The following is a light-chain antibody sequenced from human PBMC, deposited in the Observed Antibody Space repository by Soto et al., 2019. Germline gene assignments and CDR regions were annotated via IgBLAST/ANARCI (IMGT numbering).Light chain of an antibody. CDR1: QSLLHSNGYNY. CDR3: MQALQTPWT. V-gene: IGKV2-28*01. CDR2: LGS. J-gene: IGKJ1*01. Sequence: DLVMIQSQLSLPVTPGEPASISCRSSQSLLHSNGYNYLDWYLQKPGQSPQLLIYLGSNRASGVPDRFSGSGSGTDFTLKISRVEAEDVGVYYCMQALQTPWTFGQGTKVEIK.